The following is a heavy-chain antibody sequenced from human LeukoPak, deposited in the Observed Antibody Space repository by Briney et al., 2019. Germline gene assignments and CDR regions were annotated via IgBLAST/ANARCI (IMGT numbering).Heavy chain of an antibody. D-gene: IGHD3-22*01. J-gene: IGHJ4*02. CDR1: GFTFSTYS. CDR3: ARDLTHSDLDSNPPY. V-gene: IGHV3-30*03. Sequence: PGGSLRLSCAASGFTFSTYSMNWVRQAPGKGLEWVAVISYDGSNKYYADSVKGRFTISRDNSKNTLYLQMNSLRAEDTAVYYCARDLTHSDLDSNPPYWGQGTLVTVSS. CDR2: ISYDGSNK.